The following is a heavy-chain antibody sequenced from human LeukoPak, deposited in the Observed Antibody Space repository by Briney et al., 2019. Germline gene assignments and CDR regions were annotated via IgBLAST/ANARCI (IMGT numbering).Heavy chain of an antibody. CDR2: IGTAGDT. CDR1: GFSFTNYD. CDR3: VRGSTVMYNMYV. J-gene: IGHJ6*03. Sequence: TGGSLRLSCAASGFSFTNYDMQWVRQPTGKGLEWVATIGTAGDTYYAGSVKGRFTISRENGKSSLYLQISSLRAGDTAVYYCVRGSTVMYNMYVWGQGTTVIVSS. D-gene: IGHD4-11*01. V-gene: IGHV3-13*01.